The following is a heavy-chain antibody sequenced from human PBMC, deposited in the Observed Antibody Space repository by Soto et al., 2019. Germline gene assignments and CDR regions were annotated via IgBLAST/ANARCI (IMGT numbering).Heavy chain of an antibody. CDR3: ARNTDVATAKVGGGYVFDV. CDR2: IYHSGSP. CDR1: SGSIFTTNW. J-gene: IGHJ3*01. Sequence: QVQLQESGPGLVKPSGTLSLTCAASSGSIFTTNWWSCVRQSPGRGLQWIGDIYHSGSPKYNPSLTSRVSISIYKAIDRFFLNLTSVTAADTAVYSCARNTDVATAKVGGGYVFDVWGQGTMVTVSS. V-gene: IGHV4-4*02. D-gene: IGHD1-26*01.